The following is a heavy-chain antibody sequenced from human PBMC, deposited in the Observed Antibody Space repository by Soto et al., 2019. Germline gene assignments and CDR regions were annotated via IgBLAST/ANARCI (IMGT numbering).Heavy chain of an antibody. CDR1: GFTFSSYG. CDR3: ARDILTGYYLGTHYYGMDV. D-gene: IGHD3-9*01. Sequence: GSLRLSCAASGFTFSSYGMHWVRQAPGKGLEWVAVISYDGSNKYYADSVKGRFTISRDNSKNTLYLQMNSLRAEDTAVYYCARDILTGYYLGTHYYGMDVWGLGTTVTVSS. CDR2: ISYDGSNK. J-gene: IGHJ6*02. V-gene: IGHV3-30*03.